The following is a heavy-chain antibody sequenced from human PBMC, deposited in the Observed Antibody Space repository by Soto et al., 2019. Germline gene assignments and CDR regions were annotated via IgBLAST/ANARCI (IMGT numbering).Heavy chain of an antibody. CDR1: GFTFSYYS. J-gene: IGHJ4*02. CDR2: IKSKTDGGTT. Sequence: GSLSLSCAASGFTFSYYSMNWVRQDPGKGLEWVGRIKSKTDGGTTDYAAPVKGRFTISRDDSKNTLYLQMNSLKTEDTAVYYCTTDSNYYDSSGYYLNDYWGQGTLVTVSS. CDR3: TTDSNYYDSSGYYLNDY. V-gene: IGHV3-15*01. D-gene: IGHD3-22*01.